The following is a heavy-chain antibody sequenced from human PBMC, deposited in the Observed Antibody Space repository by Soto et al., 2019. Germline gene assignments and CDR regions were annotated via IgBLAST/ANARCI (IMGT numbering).Heavy chain of an antibody. CDR3: ATEGHSSSWYRNYYFDY. CDR1: GYTLNELS. CDR2: FDPEDGET. J-gene: IGHJ4*02. V-gene: IGHV1-24*01. Sequence: ASVKVSCKVSGYTLNELSMHGVRQAPGKGLEWMGGFDPEDGETIYAQKFQGRVTMTEDTSTDTAYMELSSLRSEDTAVYYCATEGHSSSWYRNYYFDYWGQGTLVTVSS. D-gene: IGHD6-13*01.